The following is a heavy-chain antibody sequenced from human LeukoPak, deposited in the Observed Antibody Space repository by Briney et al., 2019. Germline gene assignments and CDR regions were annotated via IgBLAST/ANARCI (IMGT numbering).Heavy chain of an antibody. J-gene: IGHJ4*02. CDR1: GYTFTDYY. D-gene: IGHD3-22*01. CDR2: INPNSGGT. V-gene: IGHV1-2*02. CDR3: AQAHNYYVSSVLVY. Sequence: GASVKVSCMAIGYTFTDYYMHWVRQAPGQGLEWMRWINPNSGGTNYAQKFQGRVTMTMDTSISTAYMELSRLRSDDTAVYYCAQAHNYYVSSVLVYWGQGTLVTVSS.